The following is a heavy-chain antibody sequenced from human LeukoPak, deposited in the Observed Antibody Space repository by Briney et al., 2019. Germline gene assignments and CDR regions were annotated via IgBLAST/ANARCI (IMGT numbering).Heavy chain of an antibody. J-gene: IGHJ4*02. D-gene: IGHD1-26*01. CDR3: ARGLRRVGYFDY. Sequence: SETLSLTCAVYGGSFSGYYWSWIRQPPGKGLEWIGEINHSGSTNYNPSLKSRVTISVDTSKNQFSLKLSSVTAADTAVYYCARGLRRVGYFDYWGQGTLVTVSS. V-gene: IGHV4-34*01. CDR1: GGSFSGYY. CDR2: INHSGST.